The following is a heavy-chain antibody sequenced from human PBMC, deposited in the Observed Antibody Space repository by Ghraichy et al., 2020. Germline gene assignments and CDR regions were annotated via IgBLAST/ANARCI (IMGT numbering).Heavy chain of an antibody. CDR1: GDSVSSNSAA. J-gene: IGHJ4*02. D-gene: IGHD5-24*01. Sequence: SQTLSLTCAISGDSVSSNSAAWNWIRQSPSRGLEWLGRTYYRSKWYNDYAVSVKSRITINPDTSKNQFSLQLNSVTPEDTAVYYCARTPGGLQLWDYYFDYWGQGTLVTVSS. V-gene: IGHV6-1*01. CDR3: ARTPGGLQLWDYYFDY. CDR2: TYYRSKWYN.